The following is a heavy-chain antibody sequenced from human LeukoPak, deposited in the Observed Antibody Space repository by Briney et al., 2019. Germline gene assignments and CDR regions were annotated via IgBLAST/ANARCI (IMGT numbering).Heavy chain of an antibody. CDR1: GFTFSNAW. V-gene: IGHV3-15*07. CDR3: TTHYDILTGFSTKVFDY. CDR2: IKIKTDGGTT. Sequence: GGSLRLSCAASGFTFSNAWMNWVRQAPGKGLEWVGRIKIKTDGGTTDYAAPVKGRFTISRDDSKNTLYLQMNSLKTEDTAVYYCTTHYDILTGFSTKVFDYWGQGTLVTVSS. J-gene: IGHJ4*02. D-gene: IGHD3-9*01.